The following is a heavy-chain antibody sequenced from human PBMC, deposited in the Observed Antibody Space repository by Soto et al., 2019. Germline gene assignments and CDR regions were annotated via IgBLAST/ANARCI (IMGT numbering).Heavy chain of an antibody. V-gene: IGHV1-18*01. Sequence: QVHLVQSGAEVKKPGASVKVSCKGSGYAFTTYGITWVRQAPGQGLEWMGWISAHNGNTNSAQKLQARVTVTRDTSTSTAYMELRSLRSDDTAVYYCARGRDGDYWGQGALVTVSS. CDR1: GYAFTTYG. CDR2: ISAHNGNT. CDR3: ARGRDGDY. J-gene: IGHJ4*02. D-gene: IGHD6-6*01.